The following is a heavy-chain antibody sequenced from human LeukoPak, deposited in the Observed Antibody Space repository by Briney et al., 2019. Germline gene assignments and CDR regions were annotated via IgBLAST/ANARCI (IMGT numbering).Heavy chain of an antibody. Sequence: GGSLRLSCAASGFTFSSYGMSWVRQAPGKGLEWVSAISGSGGSTYYADSVKGQFTISRDNAKNSLYLQMNSLTAEDTAVYYCARGCNGSSYDYWGQGTLVTVSS. CDR1: GFTFSSYG. V-gene: IGHV3-23*01. CDR3: ARGCNGSSYDY. D-gene: IGHD1-26*01. J-gene: IGHJ4*02. CDR2: ISGSGGST.